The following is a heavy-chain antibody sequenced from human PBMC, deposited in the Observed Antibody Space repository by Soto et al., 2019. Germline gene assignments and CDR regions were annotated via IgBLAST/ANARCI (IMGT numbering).Heavy chain of an antibody. D-gene: IGHD2-2*01. J-gene: IGHJ4*02. Sequence: SETLSLTCAVSSGSISSSNWWSWVRQPPGKGLEWIGEIYHSGSTNYNPSLKSRVTISVDKSKNQFSLKLSSVTAADTAVYYCARDAFSRYCSSTSCYFYSYWGQGTLVTVSS. CDR3: ARDAFSRYCSSTSCYFYSY. CDR1: SGSISSSNW. CDR2: IYHSGST. V-gene: IGHV4-4*02.